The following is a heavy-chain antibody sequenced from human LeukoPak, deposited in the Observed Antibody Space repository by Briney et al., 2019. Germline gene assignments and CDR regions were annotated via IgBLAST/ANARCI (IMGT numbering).Heavy chain of an antibody. CDR1: GGSISSSSYY. CDR3: ARGGYYYDSSGNDY. V-gene: IGHV4-39*07. J-gene: IGHJ4*02. D-gene: IGHD3-22*01. CDR2: IYYSGST. Sequence: SETLSLTCTVSGGSISSSSYYWGWIRQPPGKGLEWIGSIYYSGSTNYNPSLKSRVTISVDTSKNQFSLKLSSVTAADTAVYYCARGGYYYDSSGNDYWGQGTLVTVSS.